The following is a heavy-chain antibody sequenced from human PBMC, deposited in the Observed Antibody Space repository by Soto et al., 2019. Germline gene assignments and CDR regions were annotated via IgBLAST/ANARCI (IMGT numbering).Heavy chain of an antibody. CDR2: IRSKAYGGTT. J-gene: IGHJ4*02. CDR3: TSDFWSGYYTGGYFDY. CDR1: GFTFGDYA. D-gene: IGHD3-3*01. Sequence: GGSLRLSCTASGFTFGDYAMSWVRQAPGKGLEWVGFIRSKAYGGTTEYAASVKGRFTISRDDSKSIAYLQMNSLKTEDTAVYYCTSDFWSGYYTGGYFDYWGQGTLVTVSS. V-gene: IGHV3-49*04.